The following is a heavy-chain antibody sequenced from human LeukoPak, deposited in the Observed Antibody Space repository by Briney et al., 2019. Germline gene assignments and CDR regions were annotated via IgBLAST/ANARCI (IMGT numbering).Heavy chain of an antibody. CDR2: ISSDGTNT. CDR1: GFTFSSYW. J-gene: IGHJ3*02. D-gene: IGHD3-3*01. V-gene: IGHV3-74*01. Sequence: PGGSLRLSCAASGFTFSSYWMRWARQDAGKGLVWVARISSDGTNTIYADSVKGRFTISRDNAKNTLYLQVNSLRAEDTAVYYCASGVTIWLGNAFDMWGQGTMVTVS. CDR3: ASGVTIWLGNAFDM.